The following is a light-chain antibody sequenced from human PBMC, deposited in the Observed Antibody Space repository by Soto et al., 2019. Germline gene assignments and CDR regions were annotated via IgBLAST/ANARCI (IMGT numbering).Light chain of an antibody. J-gene: IGKJ3*01. CDR1: QSITNS. V-gene: IGKV1-39*01. CDR2: AAS. Sequence: DIPMTHSPSSLSPSVGDRVTITCRASQSITNSLNWYQHNPGKAPTLVVYAASSLQSGVPSRFSGSGSGTDFTLNISSVQPEDFATYFCQQGHSMPFTFGPGTKVDIK. CDR3: QQGHSMPFT.